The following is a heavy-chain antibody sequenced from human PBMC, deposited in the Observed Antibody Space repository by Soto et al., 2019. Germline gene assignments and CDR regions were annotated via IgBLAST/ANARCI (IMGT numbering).Heavy chain of an antibody. V-gene: IGHV4-30-4*01. J-gene: IGHJ4*02. CDR1: GGPIKTGDYY. D-gene: IGHD3-10*01. CDR3: ARAGFSYGHLLF. CDR2: AFYSGAT. Sequence: QVQLKESGPGLVKPSETLSLTCNVSGGPIKTGDYYWNWIRQPPGTGLEWIGYAFYSGATNYSPSLKSRAAISMDTSKNQFSLSLTSVTAADTAVYYCARAGFSYGHLLFWGQGIRVTVST.